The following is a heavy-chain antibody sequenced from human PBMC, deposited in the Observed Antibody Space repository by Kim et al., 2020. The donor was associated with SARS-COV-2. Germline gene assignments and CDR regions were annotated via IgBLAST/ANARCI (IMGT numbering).Heavy chain of an antibody. CDR3: PTAVGAI. CDR2: IYHSGST. D-gene: IGHD1-26*01. V-gene: IGHV4-4*02. J-gene: IGHJ3*02. CDR1: GGSISSSNW. Sequence: SETLSLTCAVSGGSISSSNWWCCVRHPPGKGLGWIEEIYHSGSTNYNPSLKSRVTISVDKSKNQLSLKLHSLTAAATAVYYCPTAVGAIWGQGSMVTV.